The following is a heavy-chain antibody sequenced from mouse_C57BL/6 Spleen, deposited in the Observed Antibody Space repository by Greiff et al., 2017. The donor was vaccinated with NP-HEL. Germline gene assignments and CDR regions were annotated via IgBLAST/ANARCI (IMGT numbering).Heavy chain of an antibody. Sequence: QVQLQQSGAELVRPGTSVKLSCKASGYTFTSYWMHWVKQRPGQGLEWIGVIDPSDSYTNYNQKFKGKATLTVDTSSSTAYMQLSSLTSEDSAVYYCAREGLRGHYWGQGTTLTVSS. CDR2: IDPSDSYT. CDR1: GYTFTSYW. V-gene: IGHV1-59*01. J-gene: IGHJ2*01. CDR3: AREGLRGHY. D-gene: IGHD3-1*01.